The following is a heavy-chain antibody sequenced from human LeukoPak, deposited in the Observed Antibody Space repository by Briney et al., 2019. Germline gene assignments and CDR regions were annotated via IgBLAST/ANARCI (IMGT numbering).Heavy chain of an antibody. D-gene: IGHD6-13*01. CDR2: IYSSGST. CDR3: ARDLFTSSWYRWFDP. CDR1: GGSISSGNYY. J-gene: IGHJ5*02. Sequence: SETLSLTCTVSGGSISSGNYYWSWIRQPAGKGLEWIGRIYSSGSTNYNPSLESRVTISEDTSKNQFSLKLTSVTAADTAVYYCARDLFTSSWYRWFDPWGQGTLVTVSS. V-gene: IGHV4-61*02.